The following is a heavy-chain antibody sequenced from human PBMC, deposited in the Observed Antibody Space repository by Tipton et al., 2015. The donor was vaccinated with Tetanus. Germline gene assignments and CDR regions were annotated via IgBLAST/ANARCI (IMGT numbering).Heavy chain of an antibody. CDR1: GFTFSGFW. V-gene: IGHV3-7*01. D-gene: IGHD1-1*01. CDR2: IKYDGSQK. J-gene: IGHJ6*02. Sequence: SLRLSCVASGFTFSGFWMTWVRQAPGKGLEWVANIKYDGSQKNYVDSVRGRFTISRDNAKNSLYLQMNSLRAEDTAVYFCARRSLTNYGLDVWGQGTPVTVSS. CDR3: ARRSLTNYGLDV.